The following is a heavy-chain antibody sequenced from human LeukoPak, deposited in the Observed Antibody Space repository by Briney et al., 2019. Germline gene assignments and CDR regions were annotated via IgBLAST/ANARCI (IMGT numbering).Heavy chain of an antibody. CDR2: TYYRSTWLN. Sequence: SQTLSLTCAISGDSVSSNSAAWNWIRQSPSRGLEWLGRTYYRSTWLNDYAGSLKSRISINPDTSKNQFFLQLNSVTPEDTAVYFCAREPHGSGLLFDYWGRGTLVTVSS. CDR1: GDSVSSNSAA. J-gene: IGHJ4*02. CDR3: AREPHGSGLLFDY. D-gene: IGHD6-19*01. V-gene: IGHV6-1*01.